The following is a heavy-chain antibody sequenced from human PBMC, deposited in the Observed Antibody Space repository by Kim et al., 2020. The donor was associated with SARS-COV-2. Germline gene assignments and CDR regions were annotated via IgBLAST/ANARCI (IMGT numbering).Heavy chain of an antibody. J-gene: IGHJ4*02. D-gene: IGHD4-17*01. Sequence: RDGPSCQGQVTISADKSISTAYLQWSSLKASDTAMYYCARHQGDGDYVDYWGQGTLVTVSS. CDR3: ARHQGDGDYVDY. V-gene: IGHV5-51*01.